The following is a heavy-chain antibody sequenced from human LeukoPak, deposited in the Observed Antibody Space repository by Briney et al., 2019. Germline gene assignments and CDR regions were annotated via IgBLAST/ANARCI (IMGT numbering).Heavy chain of an antibody. J-gene: IGHJ5*02. CDR3: ARDKFGRFYA. CDR1: GGSISSGDYY. CDR2: IYYSGST. V-gene: IGHV4-30-4*08. D-gene: IGHD3-10*01. Sequence: SETLSLTCTVSGGSISSGDYYWRWIRQPPGKGLERIGYIYYSGSTYYNPSLKSRVTISVDTSKNQFSLKLSSVTAADTAVYYCARDKFGRFYAWGQGTLVTVSS.